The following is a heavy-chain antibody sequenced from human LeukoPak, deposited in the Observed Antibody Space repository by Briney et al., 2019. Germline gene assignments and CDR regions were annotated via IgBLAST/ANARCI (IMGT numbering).Heavy chain of an antibody. CDR1: GGSISSSSYY. CDR3: ARPVAGPLWYFDL. CDR2: IYYSGST. Sequence: PSEILSLTCTVSGGSISSSSYYWGWIRQPPGKGLEWIGSIYYSGSTYYNPSLKSRVTISVDTSNNQFSLKLSSVTAADTAVYYCARPVAGPLWYFDLWGRGTLVTVSS. J-gene: IGHJ2*01. V-gene: IGHV4-39*07.